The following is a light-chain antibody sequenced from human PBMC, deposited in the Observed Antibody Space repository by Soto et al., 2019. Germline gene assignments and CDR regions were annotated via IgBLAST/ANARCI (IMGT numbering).Light chain of an antibody. CDR3: CSYTTSNTRQIV. CDR1: SSDVGGYNY. Sequence: SDRTQPAYVSGSPGQSITISCTGTSSDVGGYNYVSWYQQHPGKAPKFMIYDVSNRPSGVSNRFSGSKSGNTASLTISGLQAEDEADYYCCSYTTSNTRQIVFGTGTKVTVL. V-gene: IGLV2-14*01. J-gene: IGLJ1*01. CDR2: DVS.